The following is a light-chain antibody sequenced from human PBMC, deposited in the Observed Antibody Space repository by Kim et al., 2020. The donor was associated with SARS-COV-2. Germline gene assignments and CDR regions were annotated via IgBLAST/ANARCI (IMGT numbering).Light chain of an antibody. J-gene: IGLJ2*01. CDR1: KLGDKY. V-gene: IGLV3-1*01. CDR2: QDS. Sequence: PGQTASIPCSGDKLGDKYACWYQQKPGQSPVLVIYQDSKRPSGIPERFSGSNSGNTATLTISGTQAMDEADYYCQAWDSSTAHVVFGGGTQLTVL. CDR3: QAWDSSTAHVV.